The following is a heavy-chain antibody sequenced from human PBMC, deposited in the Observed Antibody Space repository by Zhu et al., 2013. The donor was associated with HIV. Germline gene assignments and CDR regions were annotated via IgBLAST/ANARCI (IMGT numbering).Heavy chain of an antibody. V-gene: IGHV4-31*03. CDR2: IYYSGST. D-gene: IGHD2-8*01. J-gene: IGHJ6*02. Sequence: QVQLQESGPGLVKPSQTLSLTCTVSGGSISSRGSYWTWIRQYPGRVLEWIGYIYYSGSTYYNPSLKSRVAISVDTSKDQFSLKLNSVTDADTAVYFCARDDAYNYGMDVWGQGTTVTVSS. CDR3: ARDDAYNYGMDV. CDR1: GGSISSRGSY.